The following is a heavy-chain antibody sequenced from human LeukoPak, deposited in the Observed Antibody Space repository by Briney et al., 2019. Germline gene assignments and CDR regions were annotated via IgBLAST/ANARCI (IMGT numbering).Heavy chain of an antibody. V-gene: IGHV3-30*02. CDR1: GFSFSSYG. J-gene: IGHJ3*02. Sequence: PGGSLRLSCVASGFSFSSYGMHWVRQAPGKGLEWVAFIRYDGSNKYYADSVKGRFTISRDNSKSTLYLQMNSLRAEDTAVYYCAKSFGYSNPDAFDIWGQGTMVTVSS. CDR3: AKSFGYSNPDAFDI. CDR2: IRYDGSNK. D-gene: IGHD5-12*01.